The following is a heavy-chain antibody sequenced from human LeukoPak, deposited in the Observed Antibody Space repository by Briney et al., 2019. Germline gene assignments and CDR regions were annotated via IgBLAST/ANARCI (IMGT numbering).Heavy chain of an antibody. V-gene: IGHV4-38-2*01. CDR1: GYSISSGYY. CDR3: AAQYKYCSGGTRWKDY. Sequence: TSETLSLTCAVSGYSISSGYYWGWIRQPPGKCLEWIGSIYHSGSTYYNPSLKSRVTISLDTSKNQFSLKLSSVTAADTAVYYCAAQYKYCSGGTRWKDYWGQGTLVTVSS. J-gene: IGHJ4*02. CDR2: IYHSGST. D-gene: IGHD2-15*01.